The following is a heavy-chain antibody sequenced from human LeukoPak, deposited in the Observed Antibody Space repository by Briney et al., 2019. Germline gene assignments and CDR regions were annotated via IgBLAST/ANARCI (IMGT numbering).Heavy chain of an antibody. Sequence: GESLKISCQGSGYSFTSYWIGWVRQLPGKGLEWMGIIYPGDSDTRYSPSFQGQVTISADKSISTAYLQWSSLKASDTAMYYCARHAEGYYYYMDVWVKGTTVTVSS. CDR1: GYSFTSYW. CDR2: IYPGDSDT. J-gene: IGHJ6*03. V-gene: IGHV5-51*01. CDR3: ARHAEGYYYYMDV.